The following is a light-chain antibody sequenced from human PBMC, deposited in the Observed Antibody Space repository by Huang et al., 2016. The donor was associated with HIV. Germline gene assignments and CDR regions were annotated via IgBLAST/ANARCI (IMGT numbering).Light chain of an antibody. CDR3: QQSYSTPRT. CDR1: QNISSY. J-gene: IGKJ1*01. V-gene: IGKV1-39*01. Sequence: DRVTITCRASQNISSYLNWYQQKPGKAPKLLIYAASSLLSGVPSRFSGSGSGTDFALTISSLQPEDFATYYCQQSYSTPRTFGQGTKVEIK. CDR2: AAS.